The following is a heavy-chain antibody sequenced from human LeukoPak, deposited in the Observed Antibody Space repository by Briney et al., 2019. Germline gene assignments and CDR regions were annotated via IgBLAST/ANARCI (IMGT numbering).Heavy chain of an antibody. CDR1: GFTFSGSA. J-gene: IGHJ4*02. V-gene: IGHV3-73*01. CDR3: TSRITAAMVY. Sequence: GGSLRLSCAASGFTFSGSAMHWVRQASGKGLEWVGRIRSKANSYATAYAASVKGRFTISRDDSKNTAYLQMNSLKTEDTAVYYCTSRITAAMVYWGQGTLVTVSS. CDR2: IRSKANSYAT. D-gene: IGHD2-2*01.